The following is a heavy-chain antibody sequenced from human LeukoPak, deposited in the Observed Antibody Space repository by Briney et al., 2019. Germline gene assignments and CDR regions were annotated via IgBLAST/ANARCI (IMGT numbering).Heavy chain of an antibody. D-gene: IGHD6-25*01. CDR3: AKEGSGSSSYN. CDR1: GYRFTSYW. CDR2: VYPRGSDT. V-gene: IGHV5-51*01. J-gene: IGHJ4*02. Sequence: ESLKIPCKSSGYRFTSYWLGWVRPTPGKGLEGMGIVYPRGSDTRYSPSFQEQLTISADKSISPAYLQWSTLKASDTAMYFCAKEGSGSSSYNWGGGTLVTVSS.